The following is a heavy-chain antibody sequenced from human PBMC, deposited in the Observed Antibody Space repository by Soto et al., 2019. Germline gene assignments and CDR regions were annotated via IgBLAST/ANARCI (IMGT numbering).Heavy chain of an antibody. CDR3: TKSSGGSSSVGMDY. V-gene: IGHV3-30*04. Sequence: GGSLRLSCAGSGFIFKNYALNWVRQAPGKGLEWVASITRDGYNKYYADSVKGRFTISRDNSRDTLSLQMTALTIEDSSVYYCTKSSGGSSSVGMDYWGQGTRVTVPQ. CDR1: GFIFKNYA. D-gene: IGHD6-6*01. CDR2: ITRDGYNK. J-gene: IGHJ4*02.